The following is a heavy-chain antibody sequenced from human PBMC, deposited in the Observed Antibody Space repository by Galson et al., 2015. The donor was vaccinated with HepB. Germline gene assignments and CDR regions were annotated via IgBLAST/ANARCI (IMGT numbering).Heavy chain of an antibody. Sequence: SVKVSCKASGGTFSSYAISWVRQAPGQGLEWMGRIIPILGIANYAQKFQGRVTITADKSTSTAYMELSSLRSEDTAVYYCARADYYDSSGYYRHDYWGQGTLVTVSS. CDR2: IIPILGIA. CDR3: ARADYYDSSGYYRHDY. CDR1: GGTFSSYA. J-gene: IGHJ4*02. V-gene: IGHV1-69*04. D-gene: IGHD3-22*01.